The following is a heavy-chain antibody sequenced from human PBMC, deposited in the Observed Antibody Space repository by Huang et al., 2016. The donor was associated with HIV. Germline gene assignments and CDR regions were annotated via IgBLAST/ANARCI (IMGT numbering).Heavy chain of an antibody. CDR2: ISYDGRNK. CDR1: RFTFSNYA. Sequence: QVQLVESGGGVVQPGRSLRLSCAASRFTFSNYAMHWVRQASVKGLGWVAFISYDGRNKYYADSVKGRVTISRDNSKNTLYLQMNSLRAEDTAVYYCARDLWLRDLYYYYYMDVWGKGTTVTVSS. J-gene: IGHJ6*03. V-gene: IGHV3-30*04. D-gene: IGHD5-12*01. CDR3: ARDLWLRDLYYYYYMDV.